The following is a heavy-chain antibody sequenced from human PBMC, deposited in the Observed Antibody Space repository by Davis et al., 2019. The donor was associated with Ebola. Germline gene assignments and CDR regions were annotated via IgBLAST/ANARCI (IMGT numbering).Heavy chain of an antibody. CDR2: ISWNSGSI. Sequence: PGGSLRLSCAASGFTFSSYWMSWVRQAPGKGLEWVSGISWNSGSIGYADSVKGRFTISRDNAKNSLYLQMNSLRAEDTALYYCAKDIVGATNGEFDYWGQGTLVTVSS. J-gene: IGHJ4*02. CDR1: GFTFSSYW. V-gene: IGHV3-9*01. CDR3: AKDIVGATNGEFDY. D-gene: IGHD1-26*01.